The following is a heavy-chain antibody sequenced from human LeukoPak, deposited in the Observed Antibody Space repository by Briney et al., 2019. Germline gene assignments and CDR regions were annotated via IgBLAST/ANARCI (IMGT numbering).Heavy chain of an antibody. Sequence: ASVKVSCKASGYTFTSYDINWVRQATGQGLEWMGWMNPNSGNTGYAQRFQGRVTMTRDTSISTAYMELSSLRSEDTAVYYCARDYGYYGSGSYLGYWGQGTLVTVSS. CDR3: ARDYGYYGSGSYLGY. CDR2: MNPNSGNT. V-gene: IGHV1-8*01. D-gene: IGHD3-10*01. J-gene: IGHJ4*02. CDR1: GYTFTSYD.